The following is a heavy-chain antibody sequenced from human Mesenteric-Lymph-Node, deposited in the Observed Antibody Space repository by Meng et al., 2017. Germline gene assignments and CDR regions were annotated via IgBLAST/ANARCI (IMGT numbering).Heavy chain of an antibody. D-gene: IGHD3-10*01. CDR3: ATHFGFSFDP. CDR2: IDNRGSA. Sequence: QVCVQEPGPSMVKPWGTLSLTCAVSVDSISSTKWWRWVRRPQGKGLDWIGQIDNRGSASYNPSLKSRVTMSVDKSKNQMSLELTSVTAADTAVYFCATHFGFSFDPWGQGTLVTVSS. V-gene: IGHV4-4*02. J-gene: IGHJ5*02. CDR1: VDSISSTKW.